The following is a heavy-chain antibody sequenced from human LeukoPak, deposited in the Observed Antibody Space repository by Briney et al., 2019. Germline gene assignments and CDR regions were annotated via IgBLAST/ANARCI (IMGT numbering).Heavy chain of an antibody. Sequence: GGSLRLSCAASGFTFSTYAMNWVRQAPGKGLEWVSAISGSGDSTYYADSVKGRFTISRDNSKNTLYLQMNSLRAEDTAVYYCAKAVIGGSYMMYYFDYWGQGTLVTVSS. CDR2: ISGSGDST. D-gene: IGHD3-16*01. CDR3: AKAVIGGSYMMYYFDY. J-gene: IGHJ4*02. CDR1: GFTFSTYA. V-gene: IGHV3-23*01.